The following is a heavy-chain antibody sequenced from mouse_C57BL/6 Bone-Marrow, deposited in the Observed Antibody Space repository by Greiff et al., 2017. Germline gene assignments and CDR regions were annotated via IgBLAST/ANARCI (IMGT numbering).Heavy chain of an antibody. Sequence: VHVKQSGPELVKPGASVKIPCKASGYTFTDYNMDWVEQSPGKSLEWIGAINPNNGGTIYNEKFKGKATLTVDKSSSTAYMQLRSLRSEDTAVYDCGRWPRGYFDVWGKGTTVTVSS. CDR2: INPNNGGT. V-gene: IGHV1-18*01. J-gene: IGHJ1*03. CDR3: GRWPRGYFDV. CDR1: GYTFTDYN.